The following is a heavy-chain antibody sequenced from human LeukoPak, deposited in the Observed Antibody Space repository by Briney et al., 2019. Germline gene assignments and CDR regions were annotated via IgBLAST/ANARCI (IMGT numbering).Heavy chain of an antibody. CDR3: ARAAYGSGGGIFDY. V-gene: IGHV3-48*03. Sequence: GGSLRLSCAASGFTFSSYEMNWVRQAPGKGLEWVSYISSSGSTILYADSVKGRFTISRDNAKNSLYLQMNSLRAEDTAVYYCARAAYGSGGGIFDYWGQGSLVTASS. D-gene: IGHD3-10*01. J-gene: IGHJ4*02. CDR2: ISSSGSTI. CDR1: GFTFSSYE.